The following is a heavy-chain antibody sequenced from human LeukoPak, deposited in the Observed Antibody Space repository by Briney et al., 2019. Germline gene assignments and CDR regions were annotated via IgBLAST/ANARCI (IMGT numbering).Heavy chain of an antibody. D-gene: IGHD5-12*01. Sequence: GGSLRLSCSASGFTFSDYWMMWVRQAPGKGLEWVGNIRQDDGEKNYVDSVKGRFTISRDNSKNTLYLQMNSLRAEDTAVYYCAKDLSGGYDKDYFDYWGQGTLVTVSS. CDR2: IRQDDGEK. V-gene: IGHV3-7*03. CDR3: AKDLSGGYDKDYFDY. CDR1: GFTFSDYW. J-gene: IGHJ4*02.